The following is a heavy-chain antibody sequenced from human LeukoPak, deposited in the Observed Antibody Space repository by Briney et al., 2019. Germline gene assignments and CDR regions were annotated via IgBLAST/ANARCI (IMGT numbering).Heavy chain of an antibody. D-gene: IGHD3-22*01. CDR2: ISGSGGST. CDR3: AKDASTNYYDSSGYYYIEGASFDI. CDR1: GFTFTSYA. Sequence: GGSLRLSCVASGFTFTSYAMSWVRQAPGKGLEWVSAISGSGGSTYYADSVKGRFTISRDNSKNTLYLQMNSLRAEDTAVYYCAKDASTNYYDSSGYYYIEGASFDIWGQGTMVTVSS. V-gene: IGHV3-23*01. J-gene: IGHJ3*02.